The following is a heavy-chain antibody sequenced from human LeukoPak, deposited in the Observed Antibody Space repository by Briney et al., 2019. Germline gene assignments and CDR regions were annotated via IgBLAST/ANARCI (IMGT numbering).Heavy chain of an antibody. J-gene: IGHJ5*01. CDR2: ISSSSGDI. D-gene: IGHD4-23*01. Sequence: GGSLRLSCAAPGFVFSTHSMNWVRQAPGKGLEWVSWISSSSGDIYYAESVRGRFTISRDDAKNSLYLQMNNVRDEDTAVYYCVRDADGGNSWFDSWGQGTLVTVSS. CDR1: GFVFSTHS. CDR3: VRDADGGNSWFDS. V-gene: IGHV3-21*01.